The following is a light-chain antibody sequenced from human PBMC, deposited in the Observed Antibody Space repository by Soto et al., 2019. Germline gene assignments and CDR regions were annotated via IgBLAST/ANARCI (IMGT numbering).Light chain of an antibody. J-gene: IGKJ1*01. CDR1: QSVSSN. CDR2: GAS. Sequence: EIVMTQSPATLSVSPGERATLSCRASQSVSSNLAWYQQKPGQAPRLLIYGASTSATGIPARFSGSGSGTEVTLTISGLQSEYFPFYYFPPYKKWPPWTFVQGTKVEIK. V-gene: IGKV3-15*01. CDR3: PPYKKWPPWT.